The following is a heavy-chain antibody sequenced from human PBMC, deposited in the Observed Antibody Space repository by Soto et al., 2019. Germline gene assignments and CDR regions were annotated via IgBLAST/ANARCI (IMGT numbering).Heavy chain of an antibody. V-gene: IGHV1-3*01. J-gene: IGHJ4*02. CDR3: ARDGLRFLEWLLSIDY. D-gene: IGHD3-3*01. CDR2: INAGNGNT. CDR1: GYTFTGYY. Sequence: ASVKVSCKASGYTFTGYYMHWVRQAPGQRLEWMGWINAGNGNTKYSQKFQGRVTITRDTSASTAYMELSSLRSEDTAVYYCARDGLRFLEWLLSIDYWGQGTLVNVSS.